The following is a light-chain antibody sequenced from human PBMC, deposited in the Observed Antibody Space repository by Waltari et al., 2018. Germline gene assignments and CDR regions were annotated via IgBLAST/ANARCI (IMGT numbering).Light chain of an antibody. J-gene: IGKJ2*01. CDR2: GAS. CDR3: QQYGSSILYT. CDR1: QSLTKRY. Sequence: EVVLTQSPGTLSLSPGEKATLSCRASQSLTKRYLAWYQQKSGQPPKLLIYGASSGAAGIPDRFSGSGSGTDFSLTINRLEPDDSAVYYCQQYGSSILYTFGQGTKLEIK. V-gene: IGKV3-20*01.